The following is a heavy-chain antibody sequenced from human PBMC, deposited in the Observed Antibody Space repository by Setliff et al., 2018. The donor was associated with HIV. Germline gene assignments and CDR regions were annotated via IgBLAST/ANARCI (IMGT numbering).Heavy chain of an antibody. D-gene: IGHD6-13*01. J-gene: IGHJ4*02. V-gene: IGHV3-15*07. CDR3: NTVRTRYSSTWF. CDR1: GFTFSNAW. Sequence: PGGSLRLSCAASGFTFSNAWMNWVRQAPGKGLEWVGRMKSKTDGGTTDYAAPVKGRFTISRDDSKSTLYLQMNSLKPEDSVVYYCNTVRTRYSSTWFWGQGTLVTVSS. CDR2: MKSKTDGGTT.